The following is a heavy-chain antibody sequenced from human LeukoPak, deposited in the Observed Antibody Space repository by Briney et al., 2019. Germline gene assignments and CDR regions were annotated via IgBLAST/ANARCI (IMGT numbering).Heavy chain of an antibody. J-gene: IGHJ4*02. V-gene: IGHV1-24*01. CDR3: ARGYGVRGVIIRPIGY. D-gene: IGHD3-10*01. CDR1: GYTLTDLS. CDR2: FDPEDGET. Sequence: ASVKVSCKVSGYTLTDLSMHWVRQAPGKGLEWMGGFDPEDGETIYAQKFQGRVTMTRNTSISTAYMELSSLRSEDTAVYYCARGYGVRGVIIRPIGYWGQGTLVTVSS.